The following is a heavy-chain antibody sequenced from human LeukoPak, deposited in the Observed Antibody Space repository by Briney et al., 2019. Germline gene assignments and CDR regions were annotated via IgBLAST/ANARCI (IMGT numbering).Heavy chain of an antibody. J-gene: IGHJ4*02. CDR2: LYSDGNT. CDR1: RFTPSVDT. Sequence: GGSLRLSRAPSRFTPSVDTMTWVCQAPGKGLEWVSVLYSDGNTKYADSVQGRFTISRDNSKNTLYLEMNSLSPDDTAVYYCARDVDPLTANTLAYWGQGTLVTVSS. CDR3: ARDVDPLTANTLAY. V-gene: IGHV3-53*01. D-gene: IGHD3-16*01.